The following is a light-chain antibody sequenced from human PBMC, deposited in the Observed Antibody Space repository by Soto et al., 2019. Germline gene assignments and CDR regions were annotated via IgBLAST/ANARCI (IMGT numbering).Light chain of an antibody. V-gene: IGKV3-20*01. CDR3: QQYGSSPWT. CDR2: GAS. J-gene: IGKJ1*01. CDR1: QSVSSSY. Sequence: ETVLTQSPGTLSLSPGERATLSCRASQSVSSSYLAWYQQKPGQAPWLLIYGASSRVTGIPDRFSGSGSGTDFTLTISRLEPEDFAVYYCQQYGSSPWTFGQGTKVEIK.